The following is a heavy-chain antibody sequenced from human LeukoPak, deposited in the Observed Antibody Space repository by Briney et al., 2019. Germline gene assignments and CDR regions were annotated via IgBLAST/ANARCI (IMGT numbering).Heavy chain of an antibody. D-gene: IGHD5-24*01. CDR2: IYYSGST. J-gene: IGHJ4*02. Sequence: PSETLSLTCTVSGGSISTYYWSWIRQPPGKGLEWIGYIYYSGSTNYNPSLKSRVTISVDTSKNQFSLKLSSVTAADTAVYYCARQRDGYNYGRFDYWGQGTLVTVSS. V-gene: IGHV4-59*08. CDR1: GGSISTYY. CDR3: ARQRDGYNYGRFDY.